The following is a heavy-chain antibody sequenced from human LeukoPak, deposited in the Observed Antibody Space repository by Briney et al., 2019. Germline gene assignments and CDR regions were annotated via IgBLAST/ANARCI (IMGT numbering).Heavy chain of an antibody. D-gene: IGHD6-19*01. V-gene: IGHV3-53*01. J-gene: IGHJ6*02. CDR2: INSGGST. Sequence: GGSLRLSCAASGFTVSSNYMSWVRQAPGKGLEWVSVINSGGSTYYADSVEGRFTISRDNSKNTLYLQMNSLRAEDTAVYYCARDSSGWPVGFYYYYGMDVWGQGTTVTVSS. CDR3: ARDSSGWPVGFYYYYGMDV. CDR1: GFTVSSNY.